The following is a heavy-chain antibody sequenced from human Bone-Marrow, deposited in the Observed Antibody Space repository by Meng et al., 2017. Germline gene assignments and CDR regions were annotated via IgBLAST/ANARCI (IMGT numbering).Heavy chain of an antibody. CDR1: GGSFSDDY. D-gene: IGHD4-11*01. CDR3: ARGPTTMAHDFDY. J-gene: IGHJ4*02. CDR2: INHSGST. Sequence: QGQLQQWRAGLLKPSDTLSLTCVVLGGSFSDDYWSWIRQPPGKGLEWIGEINHSGSTNYNPSLESRATISVDTSQNNLSLKLSSVTAADSAVYYCARGPTTMAHDFDYWGQGTLVTVSS. V-gene: IGHV4-34*01.